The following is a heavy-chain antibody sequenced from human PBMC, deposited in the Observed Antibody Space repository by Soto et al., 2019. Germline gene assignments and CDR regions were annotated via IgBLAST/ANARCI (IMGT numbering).Heavy chain of an antibody. Sequence: SETLSLTCTVSGGSISSSSYYWGWIRQPPGKGLEWIGSIYYSGSTYYNPSLKSRVTISVDTSKNQFSLKLSSVTAADTAVYYWAKKILQKGGPIDYGGQETRVTVSS. CDR1: GGSISSSSYY. V-gene: IGHV4-39*01. CDR3: AKKILQKGGPIDY. D-gene: IGHD4-4*01. J-gene: IGHJ4*02. CDR2: IYYSGST.